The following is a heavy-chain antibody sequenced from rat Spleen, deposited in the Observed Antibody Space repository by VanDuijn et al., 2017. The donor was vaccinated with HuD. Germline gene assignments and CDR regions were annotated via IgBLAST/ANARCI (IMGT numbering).Heavy chain of an antibody. CDR2: VSSGGNT. V-gene: IGHV2-6*01. J-gene: IGHJ2*01. D-gene: IGHD1-12*02. CDR3: VRDGGELGY. CDR1: EFSLTGNN. Sequence: QVQLKESGPGLVQPSQTLSLTCTVSEFSLTGNNIHWVRQPPGKGLEWIAAVSSGGNTYYDSTLKSRLSISRDTSKSQVFLKMNSRQTEDTATYYCVRDGGELGYWGQGVMVTVSA.